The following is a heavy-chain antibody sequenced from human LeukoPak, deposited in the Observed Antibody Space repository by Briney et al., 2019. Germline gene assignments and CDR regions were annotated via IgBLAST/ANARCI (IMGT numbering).Heavy chain of an antibody. CDR3: AKDRGHSSSFFEI. V-gene: IGHV3-9*03. CDR1: GLIFDDYA. Sequence: GGSLRLSCAATGLIFDDYAMHCVRQVPGKCLASVSGISWNSGKIDYADSVKGRFTISRDNAKNSLYLQMNSLRVEDMALYYCAKDRGHSSSFFEIWGQGTLVTVSS. D-gene: IGHD6-13*01. CDR2: ISWNSGKI. J-gene: IGHJ4*02.